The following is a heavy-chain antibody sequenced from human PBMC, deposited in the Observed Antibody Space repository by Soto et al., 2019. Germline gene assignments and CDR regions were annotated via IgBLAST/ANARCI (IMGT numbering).Heavy chain of an antibody. CDR3: ARIVYEHVTKFAR. Sequence: SEPLCLTCTVSGGSIKYFYWRWICKSQAKGLAWIGYGFYNGKTNYNPSLKSRRTISVDMSQKQFSLILNSVTAADTAMVFCARIVYEHVTKFARWGQGSSVTVSP. V-gene: IGHV4-59*08. CDR2: GFYNGKT. CDR1: GGSIKYFY. J-gene: IGHJ4*02. D-gene: IGHD3-16*01.